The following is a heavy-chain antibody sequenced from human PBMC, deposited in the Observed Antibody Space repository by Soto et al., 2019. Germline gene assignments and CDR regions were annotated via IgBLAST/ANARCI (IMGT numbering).Heavy chain of an antibody. Sequence: GGSLRLSCAASGFTFSSYGMHWVRQAPGKGLEWVAVIWYDGSNKYYADSVKGRFTISRDNAKNTLYLQMNSLRAEDTAVYYCARKNSVQAWLHHFDHWGLGTLVTVSS. J-gene: IGHJ4*02. CDR1: GFTFSSYG. D-gene: IGHD5-18*01. CDR2: IWYDGSNK. V-gene: IGHV3-33*01. CDR3: ARKNSVQAWLHHFDH.